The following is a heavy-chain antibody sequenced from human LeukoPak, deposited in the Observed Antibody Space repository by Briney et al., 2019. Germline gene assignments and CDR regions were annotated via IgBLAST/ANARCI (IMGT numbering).Heavy chain of an antibody. Sequence: ASVKVSCKASGYTFIGYYMHWVRQAPGQGLEWLGWVSAYNGATKYAQRLQGRLTMTIDTSTNTAYMDVRSLTSDDTALYFCARDRSSGSDYGDYWGQGTLVTVSS. V-gene: IGHV1-18*04. D-gene: IGHD1-26*01. CDR1: GYTFIGYY. CDR2: VSAYNGAT. J-gene: IGHJ4*02. CDR3: ARDRSSGSDYGDY.